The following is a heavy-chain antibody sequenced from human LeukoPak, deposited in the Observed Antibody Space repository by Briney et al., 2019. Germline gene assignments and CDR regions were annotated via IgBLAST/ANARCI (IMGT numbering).Heavy chain of an antibody. V-gene: IGHV1-8*01. Sequence: GASVKVSCKASGYTFTSYDINWVRQATGQGLEWMGWMNPNSGNTGYAQKFQGRVTMTRNTSISTAYMELSSLRSEDTAVYYCARGLSTYYYDSSGYPSDYWGQGTLVTVSS. CDR3: ARGLSTYYYDSSGYPSDY. D-gene: IGHD3-22*01. J-gene: IGHJ4*02. CDR1: GYTFTSYD. CDR2: MNPNSGNT.